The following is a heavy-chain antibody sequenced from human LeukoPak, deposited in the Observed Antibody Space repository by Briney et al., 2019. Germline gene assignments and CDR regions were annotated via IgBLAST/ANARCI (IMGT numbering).Heavy chain of an antibody. CDR3: AKDRFQKGLVRYYFDY. J-gene: IGHJ4*02. V-gene: IGHV3-53*01. Sequence: PGGSLRLSCAASGFTVSSNYMSWVRQAPGKGLEWVSVIYSGGSTYYADSVKGRFTISRDNSKNTLYLQMNSLRAEDTAVYYCAKDRFQKGLVRYYFDYWGQGTLVTVSS. CDR2: IYSGGST. D-gene: IGHD6-13*01. CDR1: GFTVSSNY.